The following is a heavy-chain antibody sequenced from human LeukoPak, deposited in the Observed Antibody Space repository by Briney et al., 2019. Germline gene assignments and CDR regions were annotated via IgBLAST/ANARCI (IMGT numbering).Heavy chain of an antibody. D-gene: IGHD2-21*01. V-gene: IGHV4-34*01. CDR2: INHSGST. J-gene: IGHJ4*02. CDR3: ARASRIVVVIASYDY. Sequence: PSETLSLTCAVYGGSFSGYYWSWIRQPPGKGLGWIGEINHSGSTNYNPSLKSRVTISVDTSKNQFSLKLSSVTAADTAVYYCARASRIVVVIASYDYWGQGTLVTVSS. CDR1: GGSFSGYY.